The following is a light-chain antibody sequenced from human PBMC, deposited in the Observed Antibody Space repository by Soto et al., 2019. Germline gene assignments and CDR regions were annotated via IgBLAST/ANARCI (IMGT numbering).Light chain of an antibody. CDR3: QQYNNWAPAYT. CDR1: QRISNK. V-gene: IGKV3D-15*01. J-gene: IGKJ2*01. CDR2: DSN. Sequence: EIVLTQSPATLSVSPGERATLSCRASQRISNKLAWYQQKPGQAPRLLIYDSNTRATGIPARFSGSGSGTDFTLTISSLQSEDFVVYYCQQYNNWAPAYTFGQGTKLDVK.